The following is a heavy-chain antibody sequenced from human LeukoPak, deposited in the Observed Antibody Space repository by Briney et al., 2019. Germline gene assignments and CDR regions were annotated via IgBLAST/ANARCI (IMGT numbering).Heavy chain of an antibody. Sequence: PSETLSLTCTVSGGTISSYYWSWIRQPAGKGLECIGRIYTSGSTNYNPSLKSRVSMSVDTSKHQLSLKLSSVTAADTAVYYCARDKKDSSGWYGAFDYWGQGTLVTVSS. CDR2: IYTSGST. V-gene: IGHV4-4*07. J-gene: IGHJ4*02. D-gene: IGHD6-19*01. CDR1: GGTISSYY. CDR3: ARDKKDSSGWYGAFDY.